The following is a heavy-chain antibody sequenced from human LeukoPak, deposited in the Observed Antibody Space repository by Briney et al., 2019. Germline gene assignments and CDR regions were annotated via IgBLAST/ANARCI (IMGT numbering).Heavy chain of an antibody. CDR1: GFTFSSYA. CDR2: ISGSGGST. CDR3: ATDIVVVPALFDY. J-gene: IGHJ4*02. D-gene: IGHD2-2*01. V-gene: IGHV3-23*01. Sequence: GGSLRLSCAASGFTFSSYAMSSVRQAPGKGLEWVSAISGSGGSTYYADSVKGRFTISRDNSKNTLYLQMNSLRAEDTAVYYCATDIVVVPALFDYWGQGTLVTVSS.